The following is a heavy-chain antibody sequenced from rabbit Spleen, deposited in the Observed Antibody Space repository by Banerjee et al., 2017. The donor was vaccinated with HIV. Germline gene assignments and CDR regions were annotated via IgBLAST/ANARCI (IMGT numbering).Heavy chain of an antibody. CDR3: ARDSGSSFSSYGMDL. J-gene: IGHJ6*01. Sequence: QSLAESGGDLVKPGASLPLTCTASGVSFSSNHYMCWVRQAPGKGLEWIACIEGGSSAFSYFASWAKGRFTISKTSSTTVTLQMTSLTAADTATYFCARDSGSSFSSYGMDLWGPGTLVTVS. CDR1: GVSFSSNHY. CDR2: IEGGSSAFS. D-gene: IGHD8-1*01. V-gene: IGHV1S40*01.